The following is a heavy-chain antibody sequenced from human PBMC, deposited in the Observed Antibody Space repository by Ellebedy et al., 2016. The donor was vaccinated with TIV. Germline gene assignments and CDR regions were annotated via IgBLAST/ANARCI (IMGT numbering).Heavy chain of an antibody. CDR2: IRGNGDTT. Sequence: PGGSLRLSCAASGFTFSSYAITWARQAPGKGLEWVSGIRGNGDTTDYADSVKGRFTISRDNSKNTLYLQMNTLRAEDTAIYYCARDHPKSTSVQYYGLDVWGQGTTVTVSS. V-gene: IGHV3-23*01. J-gene: IGHJ6*02. CDR1: GFTFSSYA. CDR3: ARDHPKSTSVQYYGLDV. D-gene: IGHD2-2*01.